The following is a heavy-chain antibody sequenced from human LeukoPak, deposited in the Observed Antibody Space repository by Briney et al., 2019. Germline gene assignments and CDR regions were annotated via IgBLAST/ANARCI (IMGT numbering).Heavy chain of an antibody. Sequence: SGGSLRLSCAASGFTFSSYGMHWVRQAPGKGPEWVAVISYDGSNKYYADSVKGRFTISRDNSKNTLYLQMNSLRAEDTAVYYCARDGGYDFWSGYYQDYWGQGTLVTVSS. D-gene: IGHD3-3*01. CDR1: GFTFSSYG. J-gene: IGHJ4*02. CDR2: ISYDGSNK. V-gene: IGHV3-30*03. CDR3: ARDGGYDFWSGYYQDY.